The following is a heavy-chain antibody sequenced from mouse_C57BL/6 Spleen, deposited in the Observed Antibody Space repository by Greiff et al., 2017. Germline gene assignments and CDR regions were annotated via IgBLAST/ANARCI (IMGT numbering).Heavy chain of an antibody. CDR1: GFSLTSYG. J-gene: IGHJ3*01. Sequence: VQLQESGPGLVQPSQSLSITCTASGFSLTSYGVHWVRQSPGKGLEWLGVIWSGGSTDYNAAFISRLSISKDNSKSQVFFKMNSLQADDTAIYYCARRDDYDAWFAYWGQGTLVTVSA. V-gene: IGHV2-2*01. CDR3: ARRDDYDAWFAY. CDR2: IWSGGST. D-gene: IGHD2-4*01.